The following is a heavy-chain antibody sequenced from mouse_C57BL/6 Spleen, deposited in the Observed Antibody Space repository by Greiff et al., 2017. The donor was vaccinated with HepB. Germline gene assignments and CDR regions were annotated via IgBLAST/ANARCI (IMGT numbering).Heavy chain of an antibody. CDR1: GFTFSNYW. Sequence: EVQLVESGGGLVQPGGSMKLSCVASGFTFSNYWMNWVRQSPEKGLEWVAQIRLKSDNYATHYAESVKGRFTISGDDSKSSVYLQMNNLRAEDTGIYYCTGQYFDVWGTGTTVTVSS. J-gene: IGHJ1*03. CDR2: IRLKSDNYAT. CDR3: TGQYFDV. V-gene: IGHV6-3*01.